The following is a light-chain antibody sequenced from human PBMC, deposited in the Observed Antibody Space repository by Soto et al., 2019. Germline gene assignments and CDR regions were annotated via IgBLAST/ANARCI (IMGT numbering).Light chain of an antibody. CDR2: GNR. J-gene: IGLJ3*02. CDR1: TSNLGAGDD. Sequence: QSVLTQPPSVSGAPGQRVTLSCTGNTSNLGAGDDVHWYQQLPGAAPKLVIFGNRNRPSGVPERFSGSKSGTSASLAITGLQAEDEDDYYCQAYDYTLTASVCGGGTKLPVL. V-gene: IGLV1-40*01. CDR3: QAYDYTLTASV.